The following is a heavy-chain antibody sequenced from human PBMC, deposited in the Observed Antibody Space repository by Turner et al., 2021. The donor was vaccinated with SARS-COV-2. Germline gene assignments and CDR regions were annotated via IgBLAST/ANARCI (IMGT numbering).Heavy chain of an antibody. CDR3: ASRAANVNTWRYLEY. V-gene: IGHV3-7*01. CDR1: GLTFSSYW. Sequence: EVQLVESGGGLVQPGGSLRLSCAASGLTFSSYWMTWVRQAPGKGLEWVANIKEDGSEKHYVESMKGRFTISRDNAKNSLYLEMNSLRAEDTALYYCASRAANVNTWRYLEYWGQGTLVTVSS. J-gene: IGHJ4*02. D-gene: IGHD2-15*01. CDR2: IKEDGSEK.